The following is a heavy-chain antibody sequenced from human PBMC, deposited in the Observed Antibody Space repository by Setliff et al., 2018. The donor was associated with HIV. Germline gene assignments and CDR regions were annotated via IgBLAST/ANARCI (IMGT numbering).Heavy chain of an antibody. V-gene: IGHV5-10-1*04. J-gene: IGHJ6*03. CDR1: GYSFTTYW. CDR3: ARHRIVKAYYYYMDV. Sequence: GESLKISCMGSGYSFTTYWITWVRQMPGKGLEWMGRIDPSDSYTDYSQSFHGQVTISADKSISTAYLQWSSLKASDTAMYYCARHRIVKAYYYYMDVWGKGTTVTVSS. CDR2: IDPSDSYT. D-gene: IGHD3-16*02.